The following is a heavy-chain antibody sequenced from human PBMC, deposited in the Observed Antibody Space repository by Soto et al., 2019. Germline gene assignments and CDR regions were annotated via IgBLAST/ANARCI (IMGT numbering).Heavy chain of an antibody. CDR1: GFTFSSYA. CDR3: ARDTSGTDAFDI. V-gene: IGHV3-30-3*01. J-gene: IGHJ3*02. CDR2: ISYDGSNK. Sequence: PGGSLRLSCAASGFTFSSYAMHWVRQAPGKGLEWVAVISYDGSNKYYADSVKGRFTTSRDNSKNTLYLQMNSLRAEDTAVYYRARDTSGTDAFDIWGQGTMVTVSS. D-gene: IGHD2-15*01.